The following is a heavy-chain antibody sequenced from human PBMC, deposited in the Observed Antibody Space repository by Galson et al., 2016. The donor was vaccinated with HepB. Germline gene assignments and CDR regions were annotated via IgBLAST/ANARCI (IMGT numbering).Heavy chain of an antibody. V-gene: IGHV3-30*03. Sequence: LRLSCAASGFIFSSYGMHWVRQAPGKGLEWVAAISFEGSNKDYADSVKGRFSISRDNAKNSLYLQMNNLRDEDTAVYYCARGSTVFTFGGSIDSFDYWGQGTLVAVSS. CDR1: GFIFSSYG. D-gene: IGHD3-16*02. J-gene: IGHJ4*02. CDR3: ARGSTVFTFGGSIDSFDY. CDR2: ISFEGSNK.